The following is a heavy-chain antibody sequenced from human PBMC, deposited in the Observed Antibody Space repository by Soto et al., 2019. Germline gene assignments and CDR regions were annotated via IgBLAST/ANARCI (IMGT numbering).Heavy chain of an antibody. D-gene: IGHD1-1*01. CDR3: AKDRGVFNWATSYSDY. J-gene: IGHJ4*02. Sequence: GGSLRLSCAASGFTFSNYAMHWVRQAPGKGLEWVALTSYDGNNEYYTDSVKGRFTISRDNSKNTLFLQMNSPRPEDTAVYYCAKDRGVFNWATSYSDYWGQGALVTVSS. V-gene: IGHV3-30*18. CDR2: TSYDGNNE. CDR1: GFTFSNYA.